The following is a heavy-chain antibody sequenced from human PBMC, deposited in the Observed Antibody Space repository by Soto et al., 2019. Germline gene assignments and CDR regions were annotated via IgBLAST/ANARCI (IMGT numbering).Heavy chain of an antibody. Sequence: QVQLVQSGAEVKKPGASVKVSCKASGYTFTSYDINWVRQATGQGLEWMGWMNPNSGNTGYAQKFQGRVTMTRNTSISTAYMELSSMRSEDAAVYYCARERSAAGTGWFDPWGQGTLVTVSS. V-gene: IGHV1-8*01. D-gene: IGHD6-13*01. CDR3: ARERSAAGTGWFDP. CDR2: MNPNSGNT. CDR1: GYTFTSYD. J-gene: IGHJ5*02.